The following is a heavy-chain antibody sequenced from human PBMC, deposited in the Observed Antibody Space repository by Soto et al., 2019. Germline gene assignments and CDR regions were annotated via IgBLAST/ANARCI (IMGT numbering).Heavy chain of an antibody. CDR3: AREPPHYYDSSGYYGWFDP. Sequence: SVKVSCKASGGTFSSYAISWVRQAPGQGLEWMGGIIPIFGTANYAQKFQGRVTITADKSTSTAYMELSSLRSEDTAVYYCAREPPHYYDSSGYYGWFDPWGQGTLVTVSS. CDR2: IIPIFGTA. J-gene: IGHJ5*02. D-gene: IGHD3-22*01. V-gene: IGHV1-69*06. CDR1: GGTFSSYA.